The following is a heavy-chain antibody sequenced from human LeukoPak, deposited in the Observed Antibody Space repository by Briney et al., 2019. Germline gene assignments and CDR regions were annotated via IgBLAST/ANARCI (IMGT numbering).Heavy chain of an antibody. D-gene: IGHD6-13*01. Sequence: SVKVSCKASGGTFSSYAISWVRQAPGQGLEWMGRIIPILGIANYAQKFQGRVTITADKPTSTAYMELSSLRSEDTAVYYCARDRGSVSSSWYDPWFDPWGQGTLVTVSS. CDR2: IIPILGIA. V-gene: IGHV1-69*04. J-gene: IGHJ5*02. CDR1: GGTFSSYA. CDR3: ARDRGSVSSSWYDPWFDP.